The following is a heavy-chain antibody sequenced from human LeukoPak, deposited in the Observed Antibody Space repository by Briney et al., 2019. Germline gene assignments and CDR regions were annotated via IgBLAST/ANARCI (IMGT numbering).Heavy chain of an antibody. Sequence: GGSLRLPCAASGFTVSSNYMSWVRQAPGKGLEWVAVISYDGSNKYYEDSVKGRFTISRDNSKNTLYLQMNSLRAEDMAVYYCAREEWYYFDYWGQGTLVTVSS. V-gene: IGHV3-30-3*01. D-gene: IGHD3-3*01. CDR1: GFTVSSNY. CDR3: AREEWYYFDY. J-gene: IGHJ4*02. CDR2: ISYDGSNK.